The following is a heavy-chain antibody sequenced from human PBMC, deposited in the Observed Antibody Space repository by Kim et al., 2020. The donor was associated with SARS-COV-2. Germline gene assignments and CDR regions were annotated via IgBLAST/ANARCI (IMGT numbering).Heavy chain of an antibody. D-gene: IGHD2-15*01. J-gene: IGHJ4*02. Sequence: YADSVKGRFTISRDNAKNSLYLQMNSLRAEDTAVYYCARGGQVEILNFDYWGQGTLVTVSS. V-gene: IGHV3-21*01. CDR3: ARGGQVEILNFDY.